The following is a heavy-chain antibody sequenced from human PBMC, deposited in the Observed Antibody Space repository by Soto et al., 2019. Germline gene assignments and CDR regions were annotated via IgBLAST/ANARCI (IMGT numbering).Heavy chain of an antibody. D-gene: IGHD2-21*02. J-gene: IGHJ2*01. CDR2: IYHSGST. Sequence: QLQLQESGSGLVKPSQTLSLTCAVSGGSISSGGYSWSWIRQPPGKGLEWIGYIYHSGSTNYNPSLKSRVTISVDKSKNQFSLKLSSVTAADTAVYYCARGGNCGGDCYSYWYFDLWGRGTLVTVSS. CDR3: ARGGNCGGDCYSYWYFDL. V-gene: IGHV4-30-2*01. CDR1: GGSISSGGYS.